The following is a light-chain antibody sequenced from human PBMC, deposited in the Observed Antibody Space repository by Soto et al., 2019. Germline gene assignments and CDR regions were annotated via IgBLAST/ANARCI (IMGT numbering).Light chain of an antibody. V-gene: IGLV2-14*01. CDR3: SSYTGSSTSV. CDR2: EVS. J-gene: IGLJ1*01. Sequence: QSVLTQPASVSGSPGQSITISCTGTSSDVGAYNFASWYQQHPGKAPKVMIYEVSHRPSGVSSRFSGSKSGNTASLTISGLQAEDEADYYCSSYTGSSTSVFGSGTKVTVL. CDR1: SSDVGAYNF.